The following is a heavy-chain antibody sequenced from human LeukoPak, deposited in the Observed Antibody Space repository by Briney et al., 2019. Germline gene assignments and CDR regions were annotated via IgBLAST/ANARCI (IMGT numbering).Heavy chain of an antibody. CDR2: MNPNSGNT. D-gene: IGHD3-3*01. CDR1: GGTFSSYA. J-gene: IGHJ4*02. CDR3: ARGTSSFFWSGSSDY. V-gene: IGHV1-8*03. Sequence: ASVKVSCKASGGTFSSYAISWVRQAPGQGLEWMGWMNPNSGNTGYAQKFQGRVTITRNTSISTAYMELSSLRSEDTAVYYCARGTSSFFWSGSSDYWGQGTLVTVSS.